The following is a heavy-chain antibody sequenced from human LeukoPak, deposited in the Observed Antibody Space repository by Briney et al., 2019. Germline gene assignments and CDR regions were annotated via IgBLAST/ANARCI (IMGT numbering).Heavy chain of an antibody. J-gene: IGHJ4*02. Sequence: GGSLRLSCAASGFTVSSNYMSWVRQAPGKGLEWVSVIYSGGSTYYADSVKGRFTISRDNSKNTLYLQMNSLRAEDTAVYYCARTRPGYSSSWYYYSDYWGQGTLVIVSS. D-gene: IGHD6-13*01. CDR1: GFTVSSNY. CDR2: IYSGGST. CDR3: ARTRPGYSSSWYYYSDY. V-gene: IGHV3-66*01.